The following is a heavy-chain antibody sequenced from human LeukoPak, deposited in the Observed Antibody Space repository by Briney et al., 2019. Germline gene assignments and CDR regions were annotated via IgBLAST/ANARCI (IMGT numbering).Heavy chain of an antibody. CDR3: AMGFGFDY. D-gene: IGHD1-26*01. V-gene: IGHV3-23*01. Sequence: QPGGSLRLSCSASGFTFTTYGMNWVRQAPGKGLEWVSGIGGSGTRTYYADSVKGRFTISRDNSKNTLYLQMNSLRAEDTAVYYCAMGFGFDYWGQGTLVTVSS. CDR1: GFTFTTYG. CDR2: IGGSGTRT. J-gene: IGHJ4*02.